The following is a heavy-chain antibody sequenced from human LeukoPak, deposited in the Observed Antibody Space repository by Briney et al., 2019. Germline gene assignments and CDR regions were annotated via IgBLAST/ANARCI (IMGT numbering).Heavy chain of an antibody. J-gene: IGHJ4*02. V-gene: IGHV4-34*01. CDR3: AMTYYYDSSLHCFDY. CDR2: INHSGST. CDR1: GGSFSGYD. Sequence: SETLSLTCAVYGGSFSGYDWSWIRQPPGKGLEWIGEINHSGSTNYNPSLKSRVNISVDTSKNQFSLKLSSVTAVDTAVYYCAMTYYYDSSLHCFDYWGQGTLVTVSS. D-gene: IGHD3-22*01.